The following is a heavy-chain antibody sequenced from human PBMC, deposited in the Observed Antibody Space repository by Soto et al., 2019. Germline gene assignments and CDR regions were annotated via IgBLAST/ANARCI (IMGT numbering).Heavy chain of an antibody. CDR3: ARGGQDFWSGPFDY. CDR2: IDNSGST. V-gene: IGHV4-4*07. CDR1: GSSVRKYC. D-gene: IGHD3-3*01. Sequence: VTLYRNSAFSGSSVRKYCSSSLRPRAGKGLEWIGRIDNSGSTNYNPSLKSRITMSADTSRNQFSLKLNSVTAADTAVYYCARGGQDFWSGPFDYWGQGDLVTIS. J-gene: IGHJ4*02.